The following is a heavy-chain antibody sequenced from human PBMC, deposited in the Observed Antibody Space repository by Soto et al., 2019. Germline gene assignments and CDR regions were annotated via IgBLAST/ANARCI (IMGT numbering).Heavy chain of an antibody. D-gene: IGHD2-15*01. CDR2: IIPIVGTA. CDR1: GGTFSSYA. V-gene: IGHV1-69*06. Sequence: ASVNVSCKASGGTFSSYAISWVRQAPGQGLEWMGVIIPIVGTANYAQKFQGRVTITGDTSTSTAYMELSSLRSEDTAVYYCARDQSDIVVEVAATAPFDYWGQGTLVTVSS. CDR3: ARDQSDIVVEVAATAPFDY. J-gene: IGHJ4*02.